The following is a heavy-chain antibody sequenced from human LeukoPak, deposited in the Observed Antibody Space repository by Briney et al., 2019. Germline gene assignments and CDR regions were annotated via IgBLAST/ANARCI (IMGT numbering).Heavy chain of an antibody. V-gene: IGHV3-21*01. J-gene: IGHJ3*02. D-gene: IGHD5-12*01. CDR2: ISSSSSYI. CDR3: ARVTGYNVVATIAPAFDI. Sequence: GGSLRLSCAASGFTFSSYSMNWVRQAPGKGLEWVSSISSSSSYIYYADSVKGRFTISRDNAKNSLYLQMNSLRAEDTAVYYCARVTGYNVVATIAPAFDIWGQGTMVTVSS. CDR1: GFTFSSYS.